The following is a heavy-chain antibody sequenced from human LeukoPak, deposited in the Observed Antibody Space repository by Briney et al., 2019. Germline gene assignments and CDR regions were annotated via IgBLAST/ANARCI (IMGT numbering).Heavy chain of an antibody. V-gene: IGHV1-2*02. J-gene: IGHJ4*02. Sequence: GASVKVSCKASGYTFTCYYMHLVRQAPGQGLEWMGWINPNSGGTNYAQKFQGRVTMTRDTSISTAYMELSRLRSDDTAVYYCARDPTGLRYFDYWGQGTLVTVSS. CDR1: GYTFTCYY. CDR3: ARDPTGLRYFDY. CDR2: INPNSGGT. D-gene: IGHD1-14*01.